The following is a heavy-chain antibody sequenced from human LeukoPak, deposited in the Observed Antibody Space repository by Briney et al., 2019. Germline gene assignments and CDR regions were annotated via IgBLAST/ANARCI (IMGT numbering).Heavy chain of an antibody. V-gene: IGHV3-30*04. CDR3: ARSRSYGSGSYLQGDYFDY. CDR1: GFTFSSYA. Sequence: GGSLRLSCAASGFTFSSYAMHWVRQAPGKGLEWVAVISYDGSNKYYADSVKGRFTISRDNSKNTLYLQMNSLRAEDTAVYYCARSRSYGSGSYLQGDYFDYRGQGTLVTVSS. J-gene: IGHJ4*02. D-gene: IGHD3-10*01. CDR2: ISYDGSNK.